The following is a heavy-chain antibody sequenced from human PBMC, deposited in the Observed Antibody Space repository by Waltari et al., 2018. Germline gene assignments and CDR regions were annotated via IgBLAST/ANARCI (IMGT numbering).Heavy chain of an antibody. V-gene: IGHV3-7*01. CDR2: RKQDGSEK. J-gene: IGHJ6*02. Sequence: QLVESGGCLFQPGGSMRLSLASSGVTFGAYCMHGVRQAPGKGLGWVSNRKQDGSEKNYVDSVKGRFTISRDNAKKSLYLQMNSLRVDDTAVYYCARVGATNLPYYYGMDVWGQGTTVTVSS. CDR1: GVTFGAYC. D-gene: IGHD1-26*01. CDR3: ARVGATNLPYYYGMDV.